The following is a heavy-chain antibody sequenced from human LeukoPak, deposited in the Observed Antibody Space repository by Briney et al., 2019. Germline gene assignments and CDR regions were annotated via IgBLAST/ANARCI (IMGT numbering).Heavy chain of an antibody. D-gene: IGHD1-26*01. J-gene: IGHJ4*02. V-gene: IGHV4-34*01. CDR1: GGSFSGYY. CDR3: ARDQGSYYFDY. CDR2: INHSGST. Sequence: SETLSLTCAVYGGSFSGYYWSWIRQPPGKGLEWIGEINHSGSTYYIPSLKSRVTISVDTSKNQFSLKLSSVTAADTAVYYCARDQGSYYFDYWGQGTLVTVSS.